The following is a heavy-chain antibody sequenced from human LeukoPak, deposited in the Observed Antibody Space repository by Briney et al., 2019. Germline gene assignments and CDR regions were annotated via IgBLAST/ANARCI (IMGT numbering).Heavy chain of an antibody. Sequence: GESLKISCKGSGYSFTSYWIGWVRQMPGKGLEWMGIIYPGDSDTRYSPSFQGQVTILADKSISTAYLQWSSLKASDTAMYYCARGDVDTAMATEIFDYWGQGTLVTVSS. J-gene: IGHJ4*02. V-gene: IGHV5-51*01. CDR1: GYSFTSYW. CDR2: IYPGDSDT. D-gene: IGHD5-18*01. CDR3: ARGDVDTAMATEIFDY.